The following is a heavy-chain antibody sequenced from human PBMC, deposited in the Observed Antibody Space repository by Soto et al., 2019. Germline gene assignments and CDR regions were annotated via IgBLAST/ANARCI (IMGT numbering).Heavy chain of an antibody. Sequence: PSETLSLTCTVSGGSISSGDYYWSWIRQPPGKGLEWIGYIYYSGSTYYNPSLKSRVTISVDTSKNQFSLKLSSVTAADTAVYYCDTIQLEWLYVADTWGQGTLVTVSS. D-gene: IGHD3-3*01. CDR1: GGSISSGDYY. V-gene: IGHV4-30-4*01. CDR3: DTIQLEWLYVADT. J-gene: IGHJ5*02. CDR2: IYYSGST.